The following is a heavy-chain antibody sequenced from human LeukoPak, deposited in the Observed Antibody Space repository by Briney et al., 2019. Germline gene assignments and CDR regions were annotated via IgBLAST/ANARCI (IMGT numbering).Heavy chain of an antibody. J-gene: IGHJ4*02. D-gene: IGHD6-13*01. CDR2: IWYDGSNK. CDR1: GFTFSSYG. Sequence: GGSLRLSCAASGFTFSSYGMHWVRQAPGKGLEWVAVIWYDGSNKYYADSVKGRFTISRDNSKNTLYLQMNSLRAEDTAVYYCASGIAAAARGDFDYWGQGTLVTVSS. V-gene: IGHV3-33*01. CDR3: ASGIAAAARGDFDY.